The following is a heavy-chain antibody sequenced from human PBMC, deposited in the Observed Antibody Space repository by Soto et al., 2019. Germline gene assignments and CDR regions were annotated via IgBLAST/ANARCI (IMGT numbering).Heavy chain of an antibody. Sequence: GESLKISCKGSGYRFTTYWIGWVRQMPGKGLEWMGIVYPGDSDTKYSPSLQGQVTISADKSISTAYLQWSSLKASDTAIYYCARRTSSNWYFDFWGQGTLVTVSS. V-gene: IGHV5-51*01. CDR1: GYRFTTYW. D-gene: IGHD6-13*01. CDR3: ARRTSSNWYFDF. CDR2: VYPGDSDT. J-gene: IGHJ4*02.